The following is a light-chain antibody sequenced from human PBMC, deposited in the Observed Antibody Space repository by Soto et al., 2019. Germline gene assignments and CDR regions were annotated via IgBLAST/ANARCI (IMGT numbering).Light chain of an antibody. CDR3: QQRGNWPVT. CDR2: DAS. J-gene: IGKJ1*01. CDR1: QSVGSY. V-gene: IGKV3-11*01. Sequence: EIVLTQSPATLSLSPGERATLSCRASQSVGSYFAWYQQKPGQAPRLLIYDASNRATGIPARFRGSGSGTDFTLTISSREPYDFAVYYCQQRGNWPVTFGHGTRVDIK.